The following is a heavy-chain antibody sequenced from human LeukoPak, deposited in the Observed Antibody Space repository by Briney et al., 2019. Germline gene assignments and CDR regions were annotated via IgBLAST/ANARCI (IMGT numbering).Heavy chain of an antibody. CDR1: GGSISSGGYY. Sequence: SQTLSLTCTVSGGSISSGGYYWSWIRQHPGKGLEWIGYIYYSGSTYYNPSLKSRVTISVGTSKNQFSLKLSSVTAADTAVYYCARARDGYFGWFDPWGQGTLVTVSS. J-gene: IGHJ5*02. D-gene: IGHD5-24*01. V-gene: IGHV4-31*03. CDR3: ARARDGYFGWFDP. CDR2: IYYSGST.